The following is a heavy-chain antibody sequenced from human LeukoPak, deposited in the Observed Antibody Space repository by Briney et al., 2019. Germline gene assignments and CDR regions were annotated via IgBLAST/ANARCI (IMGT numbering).Heavy chain of an antibody. D-gene: IGHD3-3*01. J-gene: IGHJ3*02. V-gene: IGHV1-69*13. CDR3: QGGYDFWSGSLSGVDI. CDR2: IIPIFGTA. CDR1: GYTFTSYY. Sequence: SVKVSCKASGYTFTSYYMHWVRQAPGQGLEWMGGIIPIFGTANYAQKFQGRVTITADESTSTAYMELSSLRSEDTAVYYCQGGYDFWSGSLSGVDIWGQGTMVTVSS.